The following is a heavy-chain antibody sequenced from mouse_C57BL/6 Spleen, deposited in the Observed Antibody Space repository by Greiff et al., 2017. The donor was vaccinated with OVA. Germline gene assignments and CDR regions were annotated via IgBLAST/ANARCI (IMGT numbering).Heavy chain of an antibody. J-gene: IGHJ2*01. CDR3: ARRLRVDY. D-gene: IGHD2-4*01. CDR1: GFTFSDYG. Sequence: DVHLVESGGGLVKPGGSLKLSCAASGFTFSDYGMHWVRQAPEKGLEWVAYISSGSSTIYYADKVKGRFTISRYNAKNTLFLQMTCLGSEDTAIYNCARRLRVDYWGQGTTLTVSS. V-gene: IGHV5-17*01. CDR2: ISSGSSTI.